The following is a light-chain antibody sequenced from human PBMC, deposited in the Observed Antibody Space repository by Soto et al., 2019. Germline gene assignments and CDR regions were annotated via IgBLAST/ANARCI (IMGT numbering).Light chain of an antibody. CDR3: MQGTHWPPT. Sequence: EVVMTQSPPSLPVTLGQPASISCRSSQSVLYSDGNAYLNWFQQRPGQSPRRLIYTVSHRDSGVPDRFRGGGSGTDFTLKISRVEAEDVGIYYCMQGTHWPPTFGQGTKVEI. V-gene: IGKV2-30*01. J-gene: IGKJ1*01. CDR1: QSVLYSDGNAY. CDR2: TVS.